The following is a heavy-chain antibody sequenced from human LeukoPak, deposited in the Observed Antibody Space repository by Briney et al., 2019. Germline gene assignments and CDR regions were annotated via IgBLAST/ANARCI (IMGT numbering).Heavy chain of an antibody. D-gene: IGHD3-10*01. Sequence: GGSLRLSCAVSGFIVSVNYMGWVRQAPGKGLEWVSIIYSGGTKNYADSVQGRFIISRGNSRNTLYLQMNSLRAEDTAVYYWATLCNYGFWGFDYWGQGTLVTVSS. J-gene: IGHJ4*02. CDR1: GFIVSVNY. CDR2: IYSGGTK. V-gene: IGHV3-53*01. CDR3: ATLCNYGFWGFDY.